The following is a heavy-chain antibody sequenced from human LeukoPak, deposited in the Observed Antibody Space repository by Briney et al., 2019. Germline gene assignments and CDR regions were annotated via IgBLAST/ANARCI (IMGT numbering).Heavy chain of an antibody. CDR1: GYTFTGYY. CDR2: IKANSGGT. J-gene: IGHJ4*02. CDR3: ARGRYCSGGSCSNHFDY. Sequence: ASLKVSCKASGYTFTGYYMHWVRQAPGQGLEWMGWIKANSGGTNYVQKFQGRFTMTGDTSISTAYMELSRLRPDDTAVYYCARGRYCSGGSCSNHFDYWGQGTLVTVS. D-gene: IGHD2-15*01. V-gene: IGHV1-2*02.